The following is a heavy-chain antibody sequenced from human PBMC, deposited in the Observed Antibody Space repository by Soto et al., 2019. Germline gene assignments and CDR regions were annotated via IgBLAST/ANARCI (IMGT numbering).Heavy chain of an antibody. CDR1: GFTFSSYA. Sequence: EVQLLESGGDLVQPGGSLRLSCAASGFTFSSYAMSWVRQAPGKGLEWVSAISGSGSNTYYADSVKGRFTISRDNSKNTLYLQGNSLRAEDTAVYYCAKERSRRGGCFDYWGQGTLVTVSS. D-gene: IGHD6-19*01. J-gene: IGHJ4*02. CDR2: ISGSGSNT. CDR3: AKERSRRGGCFDY. V-gene: IGHV3-23*01.